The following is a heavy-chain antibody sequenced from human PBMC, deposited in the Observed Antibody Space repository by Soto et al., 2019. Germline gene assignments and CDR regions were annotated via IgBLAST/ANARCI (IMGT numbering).Heavy chain of an antibody. D-gene: IGHD6-13*01. CDR1: GYTFTSYY. CDR3: ARSYSSPLYYYYYGMDV. CDR2: INPNGGST. J-gene: IGHJ6*02. V-gene: IGHV1-2*02. Sequence: ASVKVSCKASGYTFTSYYMRWVRQAPGQGLEWMGMINPNGGSTNYAQKFQGRVTMTRDTSISTAYMELSRLRSDDTAVYYCARSYSSPLYYYYYGMDVWGQGTTVTVSS.